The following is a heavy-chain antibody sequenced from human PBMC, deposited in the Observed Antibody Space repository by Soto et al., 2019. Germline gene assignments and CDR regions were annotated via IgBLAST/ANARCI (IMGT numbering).Heavy chain of an antibody. J-gene: IGHJ2*01. CDR2: IIPMFGTA. Sequence: QVQLVQSGAEVKKPGSSVKVSCKASGGTFSSYAISWVRQAPGQGLEWMGGIIPMFGTANYAQKFQGRVTITVDKSTSTAYMELSSLRSADTAVYYCARSVAVAGPWYFDLWGRGTLVTVSS. D-gene: IGHD6-19*01. V-gene: IGHV1-69*06. CDR3: ARSVAVAGPWYFDL. CDR1: GGTFSSYA.